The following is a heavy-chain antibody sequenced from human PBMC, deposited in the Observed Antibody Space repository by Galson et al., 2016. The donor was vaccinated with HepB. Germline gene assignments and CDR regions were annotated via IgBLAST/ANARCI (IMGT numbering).Heavy chain of an antibody. J-gene: IGHJ3*01. CDR2: ISAGGITT. CDR3: ARELVRSAFDL. CDR1: GFTFSNSN. Sequence: SLRLSCAVGGFTFSNSNINWVRQAPGKGLEWISYISAGGITTFYADSVKGRFTISRDNAENSVYLQMNSLRDEDTAVYYCARELVRSAFDLWGQGTMVTVSS. D-gene: IGHD4/OR15-4a*01. V-gene: IGHV3-48*02.